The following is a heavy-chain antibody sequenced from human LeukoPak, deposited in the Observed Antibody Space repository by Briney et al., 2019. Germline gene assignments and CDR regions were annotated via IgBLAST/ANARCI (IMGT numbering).Heavy chain of an antibody. CDR2: IYHSGST. CDR1: GGSISSGGYY. D-gene: IGHD2-8*01. J-gene: IGHJ4*02. Sequence: SQTLSLTCTVSGGSISSGGYYWSWIRQPPGKGLEWIGYIYHSGSTYYNPSLKSRVTISVDRSKNQFSLKLSSVTAADTAVYYCARRTSTNYFDYWGQGTLVTVSS. CDR3: ARRTSTNYFDY. V-gene: IGHV4-30-2*01.